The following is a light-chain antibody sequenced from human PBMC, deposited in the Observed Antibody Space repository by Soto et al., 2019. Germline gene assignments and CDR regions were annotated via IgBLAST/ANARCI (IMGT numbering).Light chain of an antibody. CDR3: QKYNSAPPGFT. Sequence: DIQMTQSPSSLSASVGDRVTITCRASQGISNYLAWYQQKPGKVPKLLIYAASTLQSGVPSRFSGSGFGTDFTLAISSLQPEDVATYYCQKYNSAPPGFTFGPGTKVDIK. CDR2: AAS. J-gene: IGKJ3*01. CDR1: QGISNY. V-gene: IGKV1-27*01.